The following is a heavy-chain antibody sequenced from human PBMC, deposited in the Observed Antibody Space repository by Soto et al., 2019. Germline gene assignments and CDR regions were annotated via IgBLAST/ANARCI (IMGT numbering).Heavy chain of an antibody. V-gene: IGHV3-23*01. J-gene: IGHJ3*02. D-gene: IGHD2-15*01. CDR3: AKDRGGIFPDAFDI. Sequence: GGSLRLSCAASGFTFSTKAMSWVRQAPGKGLEWVSVISSGGDSTYYADSVKGRFTISRDNSKNTLYLQMNSLRAEDTAVYYCAKDRGGIFPDAFDIWGQGTMVTVSS. CDR1: GFTFSTKA. CDR2: ISSGGDST.